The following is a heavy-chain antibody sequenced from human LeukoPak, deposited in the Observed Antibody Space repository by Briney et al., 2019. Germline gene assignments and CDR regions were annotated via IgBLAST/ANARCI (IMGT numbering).Heavy chain of an antibody. CDR2: IYYSGST. V-gene: IGHV4-31*03. CDR3: ARALGASSPPIFDY. J-gene: IGHJ4*02. Sequence: PSQTLSLTCTVSGGSISSGGYYWSSIRQHPGKGLEWIGYIYYSGSTYYNPSLKSRVTISVDTSKNQFSLKLSSVTAADTAVYYCARALGASSPPIFDYWGQGTLVTVSS. D-gene: IGHD1-26*01. CDR1: GGSISSGGYY.